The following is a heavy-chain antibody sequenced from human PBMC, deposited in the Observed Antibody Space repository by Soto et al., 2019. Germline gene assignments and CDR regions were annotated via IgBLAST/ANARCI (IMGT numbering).Heavy chain of an antibody. CDR2: ISAYNGNT. Sequence: QVQLVQSGAEVKKPGASVKVSCKASGYTFTSYGITWVRQAPGQGLEWMVGISAYNGNTNYAQKLQGRVTMTTDTSTSTAYMELRSMRSDDTAVYYCARASSYCGGDCYYYYGMDVWGQGTTVTVSS. V-gene: IGHV1-18*01. J-gene: IGHJ6*02. CDR3: ARASSYCGGDCYYYYGMDV. D-gene: IGHD2-21*02. CDR1: GYTFTSYG.